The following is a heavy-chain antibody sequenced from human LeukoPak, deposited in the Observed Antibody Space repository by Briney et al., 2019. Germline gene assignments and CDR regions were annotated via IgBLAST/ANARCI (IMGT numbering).Heavy chain of an antibody. D-gene: IGHD2-2*01. CDR3: ARDSGYCSSTGCYVHYFDY. CDR1: GFTFSSYA. V-gene: IGHV3-21*01. CDR2: ISSSSGYI. Sequence: GSLRLSCAASGFTFSSYAMHWVRQTPGKGLEWVSSISSSSGYINYADSVKGRFTVSRDNAKNSLYLQMNSLRAEDTAVYYCARDSGYCSSTGCYVHYFDYWGQGTLVTVSS. J-gene: IGHJ4*02.